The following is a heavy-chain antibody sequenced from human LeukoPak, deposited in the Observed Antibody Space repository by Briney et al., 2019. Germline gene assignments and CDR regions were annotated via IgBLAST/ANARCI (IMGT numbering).Heavy chain of an antibody. CDR2: ISSSSYI. CDR3: ARDLDYGDYSSHYMDV. D-gene: IGHD4-17*01. V-gene: IGHV3-21*04. Sequence: PGGSLRLSCAASGFTFSSYSMNWVRQAPGKGLEWVSSISSSSYIYYADSVKGRFTISRDNAKNSLYLQMNSLRSEDTAVYYCARDLDYGDYSSHYMDVWGKGTTVTVSS. J-gene: IGHJ6*03. CDR1: GFTFSSYS.